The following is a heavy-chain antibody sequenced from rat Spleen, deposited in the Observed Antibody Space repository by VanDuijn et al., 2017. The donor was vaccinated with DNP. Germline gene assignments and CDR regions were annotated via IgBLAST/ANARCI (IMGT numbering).Heavy chain of an antibody. CDR3: ARGNDDFFPNWYFDF. CDR2: INYSGNT. J-gene: IGHJ1*01. CDR1: GHSITSNY. D-gene: IGHD1-12*01. V-gene: IGHV3-1*01. Sequence: EVQLQESGPGLVKPSQSLSLTCSVTGHSITSNYWAWIRKLPGNKMEWIGYINYSGNTGYNPSLKSRISITRDTSKNQFFLQLKSITTEDAATYYCARGNDDFFPNWYFDFWGPGTMVTVSS.